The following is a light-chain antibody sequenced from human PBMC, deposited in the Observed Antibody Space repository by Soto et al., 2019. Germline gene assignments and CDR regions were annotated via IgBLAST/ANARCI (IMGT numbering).Light chain of an antibody. Sequence: EIVLTQSPGTLSLSPGERATLSCRASQRISNSYLAWYQQKPGQAPRLLLYDASSRATGIPDRVSGSGSGTDFTVTISRLEPEDFAVYYGQEYASPPYAFGQGTKVEIK. CDR3: QEYASPPYA. CDR2: DAS. CDR1: QRISNSY. V-gene: IGKV3-20*01. J-gene: IGKJ2*01.